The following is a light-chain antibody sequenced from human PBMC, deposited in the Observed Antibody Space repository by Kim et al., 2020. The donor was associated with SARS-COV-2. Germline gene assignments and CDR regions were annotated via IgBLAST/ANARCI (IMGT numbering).Light chain of an antibody. V-gene: IGLV3-1*01. CDR3: QAWDSSTYV. CDR1: KFGDKY. Sequence: SVSPGQTATMTCSGDKFGDKYACWYQQKPGQSPVRVIYQDSKRPSGIPERFSGSNSGNTATLTISGTQAMDEADYYCQAWDSSTYVFGTGTKVTVL. J-gene: IGLJ1*01. CDR2: QDS.